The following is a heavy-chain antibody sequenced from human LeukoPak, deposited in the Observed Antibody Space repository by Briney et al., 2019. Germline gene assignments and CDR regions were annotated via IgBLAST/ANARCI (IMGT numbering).Heavy chain of an antibody. CDR1: GGSFSGYY. CDR3: ARGRGIAAPPRYDP. Sequence: MPSETLSLTCAVYGGSFSGYYWSWIRQPPGKGLEWIGEINHSGSTNYNPSLKSRVTISVDTSKNQFSLKLSSVTAADTAVYYCARGRGIAAPPRYDPWGQGTLVTVSS. J-gene: IGHJ5*02. CDR2: INHSGST. D-gene: IGHD6-6*01. V-gene: IGHV4-34*01.